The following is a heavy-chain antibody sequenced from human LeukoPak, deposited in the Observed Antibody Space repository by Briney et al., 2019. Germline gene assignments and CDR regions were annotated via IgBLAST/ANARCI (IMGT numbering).Heavy chain of an antibody. CDR1: GFTFSSYS. D-gene: IGHD2-15*01. CDR3: AKNGDRGAYCTGGTCYPYFYYYMDV. V-gene: IGHV3-48*01. J-gene: IGHJ6*03. CDR2: ISSSSTTI. Sequence: GGSLRLSCAASGFTFSSYSMNWVRQAPGKGLEWVSYISSSSTTIYYADSVKGRFTISRDNAKNSLYLQMNSLRAEDTAIYYCAKNGDRGAYCTGGTCYPYFYYYMDVWGEGTTVTI.